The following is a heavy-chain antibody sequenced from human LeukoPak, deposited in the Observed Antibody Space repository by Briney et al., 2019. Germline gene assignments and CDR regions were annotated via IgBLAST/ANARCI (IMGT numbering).Heavy chain of an antibody. Sequence: GGSLRLSCAASGFTFSSYGMHWVRQAPGKGLEWVAIMWYDGSNKYYTDSVKGRFTISSDNSKNTLYLQMNSLRVEDTAVYYCAREDTALVIAYWGQGTLVTVSS. CDR1: GFTFSSYG. CDR3: AREDTALVIAY. CDR2: MWYDGSNK. J-gene: IGHJ4*02. D-gene: IGHD5-18*01. V-gene: IGHV3-33*01.